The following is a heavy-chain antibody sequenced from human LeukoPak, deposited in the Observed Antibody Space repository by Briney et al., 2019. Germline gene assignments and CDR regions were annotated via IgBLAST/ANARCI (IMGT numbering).Heavy chain of an antibody. J-gene: IGHJ6*02. CDR2: IYYSGST. V-gene: IGHV4-31*03. CDR3: ARDRVATRGSYYGMDV. Sequence: SETLSLTCTVSGGSISSGGYYWSWIRQPPGKGLEWIGYIYYSGSTYYNPSLKSRVTISVDTSKNQFSLKLSSVTAADTAVYYCARDRVATRGSYYGMDVWGQGTTVTVSS. D-gene: IGHD3-10*01. CDR1: GGSISSGGYY.